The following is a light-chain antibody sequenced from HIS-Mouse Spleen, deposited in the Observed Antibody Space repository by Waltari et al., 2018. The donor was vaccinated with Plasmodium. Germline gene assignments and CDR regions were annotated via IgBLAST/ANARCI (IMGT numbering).Light chain of an antibody. Sequence: EIVLTQSAATLSSYPGDRATLACRASQSVSSYLCWSQPKPGQAPRLLIYDASNWATGIPARFSGSGSGTDFTLTISSLEPEDFAVYYCQQRSNWPPLTFGGGTKVEIK. CDR1: QSVSSY. CDR2: DAS. J-gene: IGKJ4*01. V-gene: IGKV3-11*01. CDR3: QQRSNWPPLT.